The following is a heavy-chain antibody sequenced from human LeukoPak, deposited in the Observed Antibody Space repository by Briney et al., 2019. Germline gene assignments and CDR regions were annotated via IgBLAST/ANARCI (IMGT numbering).Heavy chain of an antibody. D-gene: IGHD6-19*01. CDR1: GGSISSYS. Sequence: SETLSLTCTVSGGSISSYSWSWIRQPPGKGLEWIGYIYYSGSTNYNPSLKSRVTTSVDTSKNQFSLKLSSVTAADTAVYYCASTGYSSGFRTYYFDYWGQGTLVTVSS. CDR3: ASTGYSSGFRTYYFDY. CDR2: IYYSGST. J-gene: IGHJ4*02. V-gene: IGHV4-59*01.